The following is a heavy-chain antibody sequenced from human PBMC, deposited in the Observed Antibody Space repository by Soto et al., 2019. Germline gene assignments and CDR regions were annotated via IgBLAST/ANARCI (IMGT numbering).Heavy chain of an antibody. CDR2: ISSSSSTI. Sequence: PGGSLRLSCAASGFTFSSYSMNWVRQAPGKGLEWVSYISSSSSTIYYADSVKGRFTISRDNAKNSLYLQMSSLRDGDTAVYYCARDQTGTIFGVVLSYYYYGMDVWGQGTTVTVS. D-gene: IGHD3-3*01. V-gene: IGHV3-48*02. CDR1: GFTFSSYS. J-gene: IGHJ6*02. CDR3: ARDQTGTIFGVVLSYYYYGMDV.